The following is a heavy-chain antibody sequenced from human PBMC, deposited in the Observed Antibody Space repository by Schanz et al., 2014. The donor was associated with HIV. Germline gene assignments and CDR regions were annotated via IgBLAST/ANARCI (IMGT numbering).Heavy chain of an antibody. CDR1: GFPLRDYG. J-gene: IGHJ4*02. CDR2: ISYNGNEK. D-gene: IGHD1-26*01. Sequence: QVQVVESGGGVVQPGRSLTLSCATTGFPLRDYGMHWVRQAAGKGLEWLAFISYNGNEKDYGDSVKGRFNISRDNSRNSLYLQMNSLRAEDTAVYYCVLPSPKIVGGLGEHYFDHWGQGTLVTVSS. CDR3: VLPSPKIVGGLGEHYFDH. V-gene: IGHV3-33*08.